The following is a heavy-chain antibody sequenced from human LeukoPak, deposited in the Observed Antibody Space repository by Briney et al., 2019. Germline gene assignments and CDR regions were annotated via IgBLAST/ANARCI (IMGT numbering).Heavy chain of an antibody. CDR3: ARGAYCDILTGYYVTTEFDY. CDR1: GYSFTSYW. V-gene: IGHV5-51*01. Sequence: GESLKISCKGSGYSFTSYWIGWVRQMPGKGLEWMGIIYPGDSDTRYSPSFQGQVTISADKSISTAYLQWSSLKASDTAMYYCARGAYCDILTGYYVTTEFDYWGQGTLVTVSS. J-gene: IGHJ4*02. D-gene: IGHD3-9*01. CDR2: IYPGDSDT.